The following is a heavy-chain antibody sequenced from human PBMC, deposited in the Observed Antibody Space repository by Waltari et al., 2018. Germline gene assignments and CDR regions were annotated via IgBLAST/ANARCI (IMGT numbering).Heavy chain of an antibody. J-gene: IGHJ5*02. V-gene: IGHV3-21*01. CDR2: ISSSSSYI. CDR3: ARGPGIITGTT. CDR1: GFTFSSYS. D-gene: IGHD1-7*01. Sequence: EVQLVESGGGLVKPGGSLSLSCAASGFTFSSYSMNWFRQAPGKGLEWVSSISSSSSYIYYADSVKGRFTISRDNAKNSLYLQMNSLRAEDTAVYYCARGPGIITGTTWGQGTLVTVSS.